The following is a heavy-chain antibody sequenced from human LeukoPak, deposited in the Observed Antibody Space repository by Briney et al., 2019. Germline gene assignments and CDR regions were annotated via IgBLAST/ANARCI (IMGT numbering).Heavy chain of an antibody. J-gene: IGHJ3*02. V-gene: IGHV4-59*01. Sequence: SETLSLTCTVSGGSINYYYWMWIRQPPGKGLEWIGYIYYSGGTHYNPSLKSRVTMLVDTSKNQFSLKLTAVTAADTAVYYCVRAAVAGPFDAFDIWGQGTMVTVSS. CDR1: GGSINYYY. CDR2: IYYSGGT. CDR3: VRAAVAGPFDAFDI. D-gene: IGHD6-19*01.